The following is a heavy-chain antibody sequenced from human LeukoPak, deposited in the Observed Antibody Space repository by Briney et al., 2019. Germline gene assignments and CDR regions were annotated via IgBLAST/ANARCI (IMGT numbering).Heavy chain of an antibody. CDR1: GGSFSGYD. V-gene: IGHV4-34*01. Sequence: PSETLSLTCAVYGGSFSGYDWSWVRQPPGKGLEWIAEMNHSGTTNYNPSLKSRVTISVDTSKNQFSLKLSSVTAADTAVYYCARMYGGYFQHWGQDTLVTVSS. J-gene: IGHJ1*01. D-gene: IGHD4-23*01. CDR2: MNHSGTT. CDR3: ARMYGGYFQH.